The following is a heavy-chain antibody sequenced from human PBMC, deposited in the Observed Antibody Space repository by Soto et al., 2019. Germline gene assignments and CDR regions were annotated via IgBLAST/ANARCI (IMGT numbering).Heavy chain of an antibody. CDR3: ARPSSGWYRGMDV. D-gene: IGHD6-19*01. J-gene: IGHJ6*02. CDR1: GYSFTSYW. Sequence: PGESLKISCKGSGYSFTSYWIGWVRQMPGKGLEWMGIIYPGDSDTRYSPSFQGQVTISADKSISTAYLQWSSLKALDTAMYYCARPSSGWYRGMDVWGQGTTVTVSS. V-gene: IGHV5-51*01. CDR2: IYPGDSDT.